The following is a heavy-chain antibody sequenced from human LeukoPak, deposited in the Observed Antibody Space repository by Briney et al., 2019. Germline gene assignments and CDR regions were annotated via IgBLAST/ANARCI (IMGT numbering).Heavy chain of an antibody. D-gene: IGHD2-15*01. CDR3: VRVLGYCSAGTCYPRFDP. V-gene: IGHV4-59*01. CDR2: IYYSGTT. CDR1: GGSISSYH. Sequence: SETLSLACIVSGGSISSYHWSWIRQPPGKGLEWIGYIYYSGTTNYNPSLKSRVTISVDTSKNQFSLNLSSVTAADTAVYYCVRVLGYCSAGTCYPRFDPWGQGTLVTVSS. J-gene: IGHJ5*02.